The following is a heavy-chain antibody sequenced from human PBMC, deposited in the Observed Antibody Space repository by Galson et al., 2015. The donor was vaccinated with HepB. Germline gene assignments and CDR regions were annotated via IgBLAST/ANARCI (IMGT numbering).Heavy chain of an antibody. Sequence: SLRLSCAASGFTFSNYWMHWVRQAPGKGLVWVTRIKSDGETADYADSVKGRFTIPRDNAKNTLSLQMESLRAEDTALYYCVRTITPAPIPLFDCWGQGTLVTVSS. CDR3: VRTITPAPIPLFDC. D-gene: IGHD3-10*01. V-gene: IGHV3-74*01. J-gene: IGHJ4*02. CDR1: GFTFSNYW. CDR2: IKSDGETA.